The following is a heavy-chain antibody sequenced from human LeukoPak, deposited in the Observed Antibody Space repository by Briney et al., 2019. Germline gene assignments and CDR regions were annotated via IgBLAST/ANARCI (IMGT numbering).Heavy chain of an antibody. CDR1: GVSFSGYY. CDR2: INHSGST. D-gene: IGHD6-13*01. J-gene: IGHJ5*02. CDR3: ASCIAAAGNRKFDP. Sequence: PSETLSLTCAVYGVSFSGYYWSWIRQPPGKGLEWIGEINHSGSTNYNPSLKSRVTISVDTSKNQFSLKLSSVTAADTAVYYCASCIAAAGNRKFDPWGQGTLVTVSS. V-gene: IGHV4-34*01.